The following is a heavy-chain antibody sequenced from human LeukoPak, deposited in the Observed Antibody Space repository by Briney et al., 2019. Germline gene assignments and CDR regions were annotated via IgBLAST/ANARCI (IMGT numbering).Heavy chain of an antibody. CDR3: AGRRKWNDSSGYYFDY. V-gene: IGHV4-39*01. Sequence: SETLSLTCTVSGGSISSSSYYWAWIRQPPGKGLEWIGNIFYSGSTYYNPSLKSRVTISVDTSKSQFSLKLSSVTAADTAVYYCAGRRKWNDSSGYYFDYWGQGTLVTVSS. CDR1: GGSISSSSYY. CDR2: IFYSGST. D-gene: IGHD3-22*01. J-gene: IGHJ4*02.